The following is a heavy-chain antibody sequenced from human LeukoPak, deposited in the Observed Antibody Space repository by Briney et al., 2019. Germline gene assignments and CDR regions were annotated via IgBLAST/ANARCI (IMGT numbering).Heavy chain of an antibody. D-gene: IGHD3-22*01. V-gene: IGHV1-8*01. CDR2: MNPNSGNA. Sequence: ASVKVSCKASGYTFTSYDINWVRQATGQGLEWMGWMNPNSGNAGYAQKFQGRVTMTRNTSISTAYMELSSLRSEDTAVYYCGRGGKFYYDSSGYSWGFDYWGQGTLVTVSS. J-gene: IGHJ4*02. CDR3: GRGGKFYYDSSGYSWGFDY. CDR1: GYTFTSYD.